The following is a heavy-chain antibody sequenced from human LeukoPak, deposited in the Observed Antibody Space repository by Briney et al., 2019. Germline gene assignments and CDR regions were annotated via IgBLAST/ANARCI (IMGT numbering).Heavy chain of an antibody. J-gene: IGHJ4*02. D-gene: IGHD6-19*01. CDR1: GYSFTNYW. CDR3: ARSLSSGWPGFGY. CDR2: IDPSDSYT. Sequence: GESLRISCKGSGYSFTNYWSNWVRQMPGKGLEWMGKIDPSDSYTNYSPSFQGHVTISADKFISTAYLQWSSLKASDTAMYYCARSLSSGWPGFGYWGQGALVTVSS. V-gene: IGHV5-10-1*01.